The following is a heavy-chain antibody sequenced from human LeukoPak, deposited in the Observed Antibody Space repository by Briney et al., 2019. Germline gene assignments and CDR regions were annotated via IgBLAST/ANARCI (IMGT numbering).Heavy chain of an antibody. V-gene: IGHV4-34*01. CDR3: ASVFWSGYSYFDY. Sequence: PSETLSLTCAVYGGSFSGYYWSWIRQPPGKGLEWIGEINHSGSTNYNPSLKSRVTISVDTSKNQFSLKLSSVTAADTAVYYCASVFWSGYSYFDYWGQGTLVTVSS. CDR2: INHSGST. J-gene: IGHJ4*02. D-gene: IGHD3-3*01. CDR1: GGSFSGYY.